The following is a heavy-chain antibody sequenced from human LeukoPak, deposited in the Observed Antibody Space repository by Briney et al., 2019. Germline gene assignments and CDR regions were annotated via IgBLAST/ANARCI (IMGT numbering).Heavy chain of an antibody. D-gene: IGHD3-9*01. CDR3: ARAYYDILTGYYDY. CDR2: ISYDGSNK. Sequence: GRPLRLSCAASGFTFSSYAMHWVRQAPGKGLEWVAVISYDGSNKYYADSVKGRFTISRDNSKNTLYLQMNSLRAEDTAVYYCARAYYDILTGYYDYWGQGTLVTVSS. J-gene: IGHJ4*02. V-gene: IGHV3-30-3*01. CDR1: GFTFSSYA.